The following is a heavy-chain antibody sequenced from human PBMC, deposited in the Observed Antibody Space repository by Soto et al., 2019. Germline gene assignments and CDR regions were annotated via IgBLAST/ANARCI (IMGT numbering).Heavy chain of an antibody. CDR2: INAGNGNT. D-gene: IGHD3-10*01. V-gene: IGHV1-3*01. Sequence: EASVKVSCKASGYTFTSYAMHWVRQAPGQRLEWMGWINAGNGNTKYSQKFQGRVTITRDTSASTAYMELSSLRSEDTAVYYCARGGSGCYYRYFDYWGQGTLVTVSS. CDR3: ARGGSGCYYRYFDY. J-gene: IGHJ4*02. CDR1: GYTFTSYA.